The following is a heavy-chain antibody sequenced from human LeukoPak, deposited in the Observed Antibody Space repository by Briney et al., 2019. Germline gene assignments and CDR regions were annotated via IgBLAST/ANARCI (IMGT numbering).Heavy chain of an antibody. CDR1: VYSLSSGYY. Sequence: PSETLSLTCVVSVYSLSSGYYSGWIRQPPGKGLEWIGSIYHSGSTYYNPSLKRRVTTSVDTSKNQISLKLTSVTAADTAVYSCARHFQGGISPWIVDYWGQGTLITVSS. J-gene: IGHJ4*02. CDR3: ARHFQGGISPWIVDY. V-gene: IGHV4-38-2*01. CDR2: IYHSGST. D-gene: IGHD1-1*01.